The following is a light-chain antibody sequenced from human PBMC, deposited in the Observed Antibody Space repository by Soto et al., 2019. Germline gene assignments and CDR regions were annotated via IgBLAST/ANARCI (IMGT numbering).Light chain of an antibody. CDR1: SSDVGGYNY. CDR3: SSYTSSSTLV. CDR2: DVS. V-gene: IGLV2-14*01. J-gene: IGLJ1*01. Sequence: QSVLAQPASGSGSPGQSITISCTGTSSDVGGYNYVSWYQQHPGKAPKLMIYDVSNRPSGVSNRFSGSKSGNTASLTISGFQAEDDADYYCSSYTSSSTLVFGTGTKVTVL.